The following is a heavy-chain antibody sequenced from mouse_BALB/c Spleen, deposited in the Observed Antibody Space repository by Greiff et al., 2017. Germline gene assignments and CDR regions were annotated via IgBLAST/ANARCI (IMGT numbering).Heavy chain of an antibody. CDR1: GYSITSDYA. J-gene: IGHJ4*01. Sequence: EVKLMESGPGLVKPSQSLSLTCTVTGYSITSDYAWNWIRQFPGNKLEWMGYISYSGSTSYNPSLKSRISITRDTSKNQFFLQLNSVTTEDTATYYCSYYYGSDAMDYWGQGTSVTVSS. CDR3: SYYYGSDAMDY. CDR2: ISYSGST. D-gene: IGHD1-1*01. V-gene: IGHV3-2*02.